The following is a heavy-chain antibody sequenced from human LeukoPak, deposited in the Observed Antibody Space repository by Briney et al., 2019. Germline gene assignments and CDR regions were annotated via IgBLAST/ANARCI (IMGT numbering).Heavy chain of an antibody. V-gene: IGHV3-30*18. J-gene: IGHJ4*02. CDR3: AKSGGLAAAGLGY. CDR2: ISYDGSNK. CDR1: GFTFRNYG. D-gene: IGHD6-13*01. Sequence: GRSLRLSCAASGFTFRNYGMHWVRQAPGKGLEWVAVISYDGSNKYYADSVKGRFTISRDNSKNTLYLQTNSLRAEDTAVYYCAKSGGLAAAGLGYWGQGTLVTVSS.